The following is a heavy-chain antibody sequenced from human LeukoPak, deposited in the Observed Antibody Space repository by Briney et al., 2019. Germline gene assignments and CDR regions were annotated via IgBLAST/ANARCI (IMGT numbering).Heavy chain of an antibody. Sequence: SPTLSLTFAISGDSFSSNSAAWNWIRQSPSKGLEWLGRTYYRSKWYNDYAVSVKSRITITPAPSKNQFSLQLNSVTPEDTAVYYCARDLLGYCSGGSCQWDWFDPWGQGTLVTVSS. J-gene: IGHJ5*02. V-gene: IGHV6-1*01. CDR1: GDSFSSNSAA. CDR2: TYYRSKWYN. D-gene: IGHD2-15*01. CDR3: ARDLLGYCSGGSCQWDWFDP.